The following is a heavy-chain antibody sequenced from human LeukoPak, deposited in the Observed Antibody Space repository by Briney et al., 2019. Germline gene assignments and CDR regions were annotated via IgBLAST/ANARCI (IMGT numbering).Heavy chain of an antibody. CDR1: GFTFSSYA. CDR2: ISGSGGST. D-gene: IGHD3-10*01. V-gene: IGHV3-23*01. J-gene: IGHJ4*02. Sequence: PGGSLRLSCAASGFTFSSYAMSWVRQAPGKGLEWVSAISGSGGSTYYADSVKGRFTISRDNSKNTLYLQMNSLRAEDTAVYYCAMGLWFGEYLFDYWGQGTLVTVSS. CDR3: AMGLWFGEYLFDY.